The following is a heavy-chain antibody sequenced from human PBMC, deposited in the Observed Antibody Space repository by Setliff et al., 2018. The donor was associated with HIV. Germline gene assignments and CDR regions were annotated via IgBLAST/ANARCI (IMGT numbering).Heavy chain of an antibody. CDR2: IIPLFGTA. J-gene: IGHJ5*02. CDR3: ARAPAHEHATGWYSSSNRFDP. V-gene: IGHV1-69*13. CDR1: GGTFSGHA. Sequence: SVKVSCKAAGGTFSGHAINWVRQAPGQGLEWMGEIIPLFGTAHYAQRFQGRDTITADHSTSTAYMELSRLKSADTAVYFCARAPAHEHATGWYSSSNRFDPWGQETLVTVS. D-gene: IGHD1-26*01.